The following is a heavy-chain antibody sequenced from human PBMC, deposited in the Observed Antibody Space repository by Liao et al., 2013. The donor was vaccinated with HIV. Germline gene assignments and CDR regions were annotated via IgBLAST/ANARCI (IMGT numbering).Heavy chain of an antibody. D-gene: IGHD6-25*01. V-gene: IGHV4-61*02. CDR2: TFTSGST. CDR3: ARGLSVAAAGHDAFDI. Sequence: QVQLQESGPGLVKPSQTLSLTCTVSGGSISSGSYYWHWLRQPAGKGLEWIGRTFTSGSTNYNSSLKSRVTIAVDTSKNEFSLKLSSVTAADTAVYYCARGLSVAAAGHDAFDIWGQGTLVTVSS. CDR1: GGSISSGSYY. J-gene: IGHJ3*02.